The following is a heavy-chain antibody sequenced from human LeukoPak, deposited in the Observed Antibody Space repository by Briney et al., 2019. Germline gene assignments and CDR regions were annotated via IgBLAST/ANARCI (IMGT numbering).Heavy chain of an antibody. D-gene: IGHD1-26*01. CDR1: GYTFTSYD. V-gene: IGHV1-8*01. CDR3: ARWSPSDIVGATGDYYYYGMDV. J-gene: IGHJ6*02. Sequence: GASVKVSCKASGYTFTSYDINWVRQATGQGLEWMEWMNPNSGNTGYAQKFQGRVTMTRDTSISTAYMELSSLRSEDTAVYYCARWSPSDIVGATGDYYYYGMDVWGQGTTVTVSS. CDR2: MNPNSGNT.